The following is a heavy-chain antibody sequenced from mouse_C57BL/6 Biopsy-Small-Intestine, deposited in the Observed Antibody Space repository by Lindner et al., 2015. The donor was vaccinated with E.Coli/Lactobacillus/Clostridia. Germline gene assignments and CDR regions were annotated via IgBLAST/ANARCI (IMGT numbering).Heavy chain of an antibody. V-gene: IGHV1-42*01. CDR1: GYSFTGYY. J-gene: IGHJ4*01. CDR3: ARGDAMDY. CDR2: INPSTGGT. Sequence: VQLQESGGGLVKPGASVKISCKASGYSFTGYYMHWVKQSPEKSLEWIGEINPSTGGTTYNQKFKAKATLTVDKSSSTAYMQLKSLTSEDSAVYYCARGDAMDYWGQGTSVTVSS.